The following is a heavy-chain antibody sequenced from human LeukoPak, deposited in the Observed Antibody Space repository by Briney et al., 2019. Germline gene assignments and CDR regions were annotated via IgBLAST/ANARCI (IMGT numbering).Heavy chain of an antibody. CDR3: ARGRLRLGLPGFDY. J-gene: IGHJ4*02. V-gene: IGHV1-69*05. CDR2: IIPIFGTA. D-gene: IGHD3-16*01. CDR1: GGTFSSYA. Sequence: SVKVSCKASGGTFSSYAISWVRQAPGQGLEWMGGIIPIFGTANYAQKFQGRVTITTDESTSTAYMELSSLRSEDTAVYYCARGRLRLGLPGFDYWGQGTLVTVSS.